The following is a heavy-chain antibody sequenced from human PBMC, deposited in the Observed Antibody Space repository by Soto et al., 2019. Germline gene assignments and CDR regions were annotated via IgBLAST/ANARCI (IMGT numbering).Heavy chain of an antibody. CDR3: ARDLGELRFLEWLPYYYYYGMDV. V-gene: IGHV1-3*01. CDR1: GYTFTSYA. CDR2: INAGNGNT. D-gene: IGHD3-3*01. Sequence: VASVKVSCKASGYTFTSYAMHWVRQAPGQRLEWMGWINAGNGNTKYSQKFQGRVTITRDTSASTAYMELSSLRSEDTAVYYCARDLGELRFLEWLPYYYYYGMDVWGQGTTVTVSS. J-gene: IGHJ6*02.